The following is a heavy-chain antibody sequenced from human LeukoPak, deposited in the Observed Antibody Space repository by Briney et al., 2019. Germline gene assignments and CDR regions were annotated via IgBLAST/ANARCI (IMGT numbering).Heavy chain of an antibody. Sequence: SVKVSCKASGGTFSNYAISWVRQAPGQGLEWMGGIIPIFGTANYAQKFQGRVTITADESTSTAYMELSSLRSEDTAVYYCAREVRPQYYDFWSGSPYFDYWGQGTLVTVSS. D-gene: IGHD3-3*01. CDR2: IIPIFGTA. CDR1: GGTFSNYA. V-gene: IGHV1-69*13. J-gene: IGHJ4*02. CDR3: AREVRPQYYDFWSGSPYFDY.